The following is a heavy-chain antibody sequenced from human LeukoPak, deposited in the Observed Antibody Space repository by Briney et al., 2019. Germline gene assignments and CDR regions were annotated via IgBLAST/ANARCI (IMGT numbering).Heavy chain of an antibody. CDR3: AKASPYDFWSGYPPSGDY. Sequence: PGGSLRLSCAASGFTFSSYAMSWVRQAPGKGLEWVSAISGSGGSTYYADSVKGRFTISRDNSKNTLYLQMNSLRAEDKAVYYCAKASPYDFWSGYPPSGDYWGQGTLVTVSS. CDR2: ISGSGGST. D-gene: IGHD3-3*01. J-gene: IGHJ4*02. CDR1: GFTFSSYA. V-gene: IGHV3-23*01.